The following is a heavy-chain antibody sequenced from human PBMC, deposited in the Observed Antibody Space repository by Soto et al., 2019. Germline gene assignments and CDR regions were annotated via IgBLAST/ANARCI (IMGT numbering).Heavy chain of an antibody. CDR3: ARLIAAGKKYDY. J-gene: IGHJ4*02. Sequence: QVQLQQWGAGLLKPSETLSLTCAVYGGSFSGYYWSWIRQPPGKGLEWIGEINHSGSTNYNPSLKSRVTISVDTSKNQFSLKLSSVTAADTAVYYCARLIAAGKKYDYWGQGTLVTVSS. V-gene: IGHV4-34*01. CDR2: INHSGST. D-gene: IGHD6-13*01. CDR1: GGSFSGYY.